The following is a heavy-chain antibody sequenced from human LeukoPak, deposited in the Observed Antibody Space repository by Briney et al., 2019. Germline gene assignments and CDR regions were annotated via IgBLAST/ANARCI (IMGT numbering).Heavy chain of an antibody. V-gene: IGHV3-33*07. Sequence: GGSLRLSCVASGFTFSRYWMSWVRQAPGKGLEWVAVIWYDGSNKYYADSVKGRFTISRDNSKNTLYLQMNSLRAEDTAVYYCARGDDYGDSWGQGTLVTVSS. CDR2: IWYDGSNK. CDR1: GFTFSRYW. J-gene: IGHJ4*02. CDR3: ARGDDYGDS.